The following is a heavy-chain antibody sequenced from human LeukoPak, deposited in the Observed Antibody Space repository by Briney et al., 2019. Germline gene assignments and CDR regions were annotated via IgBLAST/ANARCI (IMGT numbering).Heavy chain of an antibody. J-gene: IGHJ4*02. CDR2: IYYSGNT. Sequence: PSETLSLTCTVSGGSISNSNYYWGWVRQPPGKGLEWIGTIYYSGNTYYTPSLKSRVTISVYTSKNQFSLRLSSVTAADTAVYFCMRHEEEDGYNAKPFDFWGQGTLVTVSS. CDR3: MRHEEEDGYNAKPFDF. D-gene: IGHD5-24*01. CDR1: GGSISNSNYY. V-gene: IGHV4-39*01.